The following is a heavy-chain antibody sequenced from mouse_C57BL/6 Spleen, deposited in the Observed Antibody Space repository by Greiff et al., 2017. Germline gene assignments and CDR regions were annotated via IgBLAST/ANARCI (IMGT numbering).Heavy chain of an antibody. Sequence: EVQLQQSGPELVKPGASVKISCKASGYSFTGYYMNWVKQSPEKSLEWIGEINPSTGGTTYNQKFKAKATLTVDKSSSTAYMQLKSLTSEDSAVYYCARSKLLGGWGQGTTLTVSS. CDR2: INPSTGGT. V-gene: IGHV1-42*01. CDR1: GYSFTGYY. CDR3: ARSKLLGG. D-gene: IGHD1-3*01. J-gene: IGHJ2*01.